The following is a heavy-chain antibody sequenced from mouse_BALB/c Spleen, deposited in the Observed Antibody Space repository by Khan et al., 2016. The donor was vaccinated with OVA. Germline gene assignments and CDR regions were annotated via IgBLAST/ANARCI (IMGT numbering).Heavy chain of an antibody. CDR1: GYTFTSYT. CDR3: TRTQEG. J-gene: IGHJ2*01. CDR2: INPSSGNT. D-gene: IGHD3-2*02. Sequence: QVQLMESGAELVRPGASVKMSCKASGYTFTSYTMHWVKQRPGQGLEWIGYINPSSGNTKYTQKVKDKATLTADKSSSTAYMQLSRLTSEDTAVYCCTRTQEGWGQGTTLTVSS. V-gene: IGHV1-4*01.